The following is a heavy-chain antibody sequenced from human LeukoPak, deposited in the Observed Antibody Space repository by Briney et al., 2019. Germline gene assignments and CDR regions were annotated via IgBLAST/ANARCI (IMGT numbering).Heavy chain of an antibody. V-gene: IGHV1-2*02. CDR2: INPNSGGS. CDR3: AGDGYNSRRFFDY. Sequence: ASVKVSCKTSVYTFNAYYMHWVRQAPGQGLEGMGWINPNSGGSNYAQKFQGRVTLTSDTSINTAYMELSRLISDDTAVYYCAGDGYNSRRFFDYWGQGTLVTVSS. D-gene: IGHD5-24*01. J-gene: IGHJ4*02. CDR1: VYTFNAYY.